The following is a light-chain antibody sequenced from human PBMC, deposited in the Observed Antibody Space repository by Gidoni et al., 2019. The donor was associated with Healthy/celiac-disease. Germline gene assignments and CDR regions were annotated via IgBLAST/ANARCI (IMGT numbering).Light chain of an antibody. J-gene: IGKJ5*01. CDR2: WAS. Sequence: DIVMTQSPDSLAVSLGERATINCKSSQSVLYSSNNKNYLAWYQQKQGQPPKLLIYWASIRESGVPDRFSGSGSGTEFTLTINSLQAEDVAVYYCQQYYSTPITFGQGTRLEIK. CDR3: QQYYSTPIT. CDR1: QSVLYSSNNKNY. V-gene: IGKV4-1*01.